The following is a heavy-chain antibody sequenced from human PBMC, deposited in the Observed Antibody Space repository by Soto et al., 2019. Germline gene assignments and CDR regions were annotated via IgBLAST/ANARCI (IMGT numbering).Heavy chain of an antibody. CDR1: GASISTGGYS. CDR3: ARGDRYSGSFSEYFDP. Sequence: SETLSLTCIVSGASISTGGYSWSWIRQPPGKGPEWIGYIYESGRTYYKPSLKSRASISMDKSRNQFSVRLTSVTAADTAVYFCARGDRYSGSFSEYFDPWGQGTLVTVS. V-gene: IGHV4-30-2*01. D-gene: IGHD1-26*01. J-gene: IGHJ5*02. CDR2: IYESGRT.